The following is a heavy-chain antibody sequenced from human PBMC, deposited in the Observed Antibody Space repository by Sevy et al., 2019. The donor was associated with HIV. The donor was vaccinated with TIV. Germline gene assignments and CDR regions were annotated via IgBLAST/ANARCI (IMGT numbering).Heavy chain of an antibody. CDR2: WSGSGGST. D-gene: IGHD6-13*01. CDR3: AKDRVWELGDAFDI. CDR1: GFTFSSYA. J-gene: IGHJ3*02. Sequence: GGSLRLSCAASGFTFSSYAMNWVRQAPGKGLEWVSGWSGSGGSTNYAHSVKGRFTSSRDHAKNTMYVQMSSLRAEDTAVYYCAKDRVWELGDAFDIWGQGTMVTVSS. V-gene: IGHV3-23*01.